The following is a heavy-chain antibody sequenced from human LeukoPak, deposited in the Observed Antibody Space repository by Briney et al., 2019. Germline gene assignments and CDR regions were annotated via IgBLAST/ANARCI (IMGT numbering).Heavy chain of an antibody. D-gene: IGHD2-15*01. Sequence: SETLSLTCTVSGGSISSAGYYWSWIRQHPGKGLEWIGYIYHSGSTYYNPSLKSRVTISVDRSKNQFSLKLSSVTAADTAVYYCARAGGYCSGGSCYSNWFDPWGQGTLVTVSS. CDR3: ARAGGYCSGGSCYSNWFDP. J-gene: IGHJ5*02. CDR1: GGSISSAGYY. CDR2: IYHSGST. V-gene: IGHV4-30-2*01.